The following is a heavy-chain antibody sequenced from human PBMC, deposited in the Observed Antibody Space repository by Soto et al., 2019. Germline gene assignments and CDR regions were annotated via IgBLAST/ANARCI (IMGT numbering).Heavy chain of an antibody. CDR2: ISAYNGNT. D-gene: IGHD3-10*01. J-gene: IGHJ4*02. V-gene: IGHV1-18*01. Sequence: QVQLVQSGAEVKKPGASVKVSCKASGYTFTSYGISWVRQAPGQGLEWMGWISAYNGNTNYAQKLQGRVTMTTDTPRRKAYVGLGSLRSDNTAVYSWARGNFCFGELLPTFPHWAQAPLVPVPS. CDR3: ARGNFCFGELLPTFPH. CDR1: GYTFTSYG.